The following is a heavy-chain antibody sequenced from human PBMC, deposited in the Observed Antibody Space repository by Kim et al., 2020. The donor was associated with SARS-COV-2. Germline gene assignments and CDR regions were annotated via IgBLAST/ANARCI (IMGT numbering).Heavy chain of an antibody. Sequence: GGSLRLSCVASGFTFSSYSMNWVRQAPGKGLEWVSYISSGSSTIYYADSVKGRFTISRDNAKNSLYLHMNSLRDEDTAVYYCARVIWGRDGYNLFDYWGQGTLVTVSS. J-gene: IGHJ4*02. D-gene: IGHD5-12*01. CDR3: ARVIWGRDGYNLFDY. CDR2: ISSGSSTI. V-gene: IGHV3-48*02. CDR1: GFTFSSYS.